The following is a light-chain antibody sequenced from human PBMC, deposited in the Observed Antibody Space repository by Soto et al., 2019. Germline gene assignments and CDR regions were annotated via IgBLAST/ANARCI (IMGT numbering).Light chain of an antibody. Sequence: QSALTQPASVSGSPGQSITISCTGTSSDVGSYNLVSWYQQHPGKAPKLMIYEGSKRPSGVSNRFSGSKSGNTASLTISEPQAEDEADYYCCSYAGSSTLVVFGGGTQLTVL. CDR3: CSYAGSSTLVV. CDR1: SSDVGSYNL. J-gene: IGLJ2*01. CDR2: EGS. V-gene: IGLV2-23*01.